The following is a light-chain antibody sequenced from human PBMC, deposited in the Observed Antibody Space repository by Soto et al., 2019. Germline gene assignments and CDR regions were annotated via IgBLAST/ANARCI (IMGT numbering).Light chain of an antibody. CDR3: YSYAGSYTWV. V-gene: IGLV2-11*01. Sequence: QSVLTQPRSVSGSPGQSVTISCTGSSSDVGGYNYVSWYQHHPGEAPKLMISDVTKRPSGVPDRFSGPKSGNTASLTISGLQAEDEADYYCYSYAGSYTWVFGGGTKLTVL. J-gene: IGLJ3*02. CDR1: SSDVGGYNY. CDR2: DVT.